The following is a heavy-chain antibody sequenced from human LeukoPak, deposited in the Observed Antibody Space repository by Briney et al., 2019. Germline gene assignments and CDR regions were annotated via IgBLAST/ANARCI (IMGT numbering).Heavy chain of an antibody. CDR2: ISAYNGNT. Sequence: ASVKVSCKASGYTFTSYYMHWVRQAPGQGLEWMGWISAYNGNTNYAQKLQGRVTMTTDTSTSTAYMELRSLRSDDTAVCYCATKGYGDYWEGYWGQGTLVTVSS. CDR1: GYTFTSYY. J-gene: IGHJ4*02. CDR3: ATKGYGDYWEGY. D-gene: IGHD4-17*01. V-gene: IGHV1-18*04.